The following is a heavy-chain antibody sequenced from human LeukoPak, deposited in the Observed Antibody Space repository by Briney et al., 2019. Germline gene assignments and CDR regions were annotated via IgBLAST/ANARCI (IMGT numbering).Heavy chain of an antibody. V-gene: IGHV4-59*01. CDR2: IYYSGST. CDR1: GGSISSYY. D-gene: IGHD2-15*01. CDR3: ARDRRGYCSGGSCHGYNWFDP. J-gene: IGHJ5*02. Sequence: SETLSLTCTVSGGSISSYYWSWIRQPPGKGLEWIGYIYYSGSTNYNPSLKSRVTISVDTSKNQFSLKLSSVTAADTAVYYCARDRRGYCSGGSCHGYNWFDPWGQGTLVTVSS.